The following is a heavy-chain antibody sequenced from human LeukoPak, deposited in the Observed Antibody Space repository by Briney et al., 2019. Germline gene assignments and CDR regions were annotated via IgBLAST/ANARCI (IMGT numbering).Heavy chain of an antibody. J-gene: IGHJ5*02. CDR3: ARERARYYYGSGSYYIS. CDR2: ITTGRGET. V-gene: IGHV1-3*03. Sequence: GASVKVSCKASGYTFTDYALHWVRQAPGQSLEWMGWITTGRGETRYSQEFQRRITFTRDTSASTVYMDLSDLRSEDTAVYYCARERARYYYGSGSYYISWGQGTLVTVSS. CDR1: GYTFTDYA. D-gene: IGHD3-10*01.